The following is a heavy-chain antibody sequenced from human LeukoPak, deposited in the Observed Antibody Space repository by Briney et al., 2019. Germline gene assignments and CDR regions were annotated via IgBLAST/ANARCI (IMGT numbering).Heavy chain of an antibody. D-gene: IGHD2-15*01. CDR1: GGSISNYY. Sequence: PSETLSLTCTVSGGSISNYYWNWIRQPPGKGLEWIGYVYYSGDTNYNPSLKSRVTISVDTSKNQFSLKLSSVTAADTAIYYCARGNSVVDYWGQGTLVTVSS. CDR3: ARGNSVVDY. V-gene: IGHV4-59*08. J-gene: IGHJ4*02. CDR2: VYYSGDT.